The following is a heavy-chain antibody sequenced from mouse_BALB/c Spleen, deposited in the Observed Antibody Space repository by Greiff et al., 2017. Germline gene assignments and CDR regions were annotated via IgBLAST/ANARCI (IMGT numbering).Heavy chain of an antibody. CDR1: GFTFSSYA. J-gene: IGHJ4*01. D-gene: IGHD1-1*01. V-gene: IGHV5-9-3*01. Sequence: EVQLVESGGGLVKPGGSLKLSCAASGFTFSSYAMSWVRQTPEKRLEWVATISSGGSYTYYPDSVKGRFTISRDNAKNTLYLQMSSLRSEDTAMYYCARHRDFGSSPYYAMDYWGQGTSVTVSS. CDR2: ISSGGSYT. CDR3: ARHRDFGSSPYYAMDY.